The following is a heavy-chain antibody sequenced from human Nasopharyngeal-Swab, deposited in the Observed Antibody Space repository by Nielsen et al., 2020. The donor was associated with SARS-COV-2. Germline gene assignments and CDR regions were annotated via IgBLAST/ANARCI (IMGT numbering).Heavy chain of an antibody. J-gene: IGHJ4*02. V-gene: IGHV1-46*01. CDR2: INPSGGST. D-gene: IGHD2-2*01. Sequence: ASVKVSCKASGYTFTSYYMHWVRQAPGQGLEWMGIINPSGGSTSYAQKFQGRVTMTRDTSTSTVYMELSSLRSEDTAVYYCARQGVVVPAAMEGAGYWGQGTLVIVSS. CDR3: ARQGVVVPAAMEGAGY. CDR1: GYTFTSYY.